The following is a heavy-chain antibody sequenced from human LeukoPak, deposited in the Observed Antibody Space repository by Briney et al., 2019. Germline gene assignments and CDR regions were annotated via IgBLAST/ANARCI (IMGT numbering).Heavy chain of an antibody. D-gene: IGHD6-13*01. CDR3: ARSIPYGTTWYGRSDY. CDR1: GFPFSSYS. J-gene: IGHJ4*02. Sequence: GGTLRLSCAASGFPFSSYSMTWVRQAPGKGLEWVANIKPDGTTKFYVDSVKGRFTISRDNALNSLYLQMNSLRAEDTAIYYCARSIPYGTTWYGRSDYWGQGTLVTVSS. V-gene: IGHV3-7*03. CDR2: IKPDGTTK.